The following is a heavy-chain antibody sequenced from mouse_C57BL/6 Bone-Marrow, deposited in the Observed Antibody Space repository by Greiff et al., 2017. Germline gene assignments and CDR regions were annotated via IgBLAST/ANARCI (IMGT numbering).Heavy chain of an antibody. CDR1: DFTFTSYW. CDR3: ARECGRAVDY. V-gene: IGHV1-50*01. Sequence: QVQLQQPGAELVKPGASVKLSCKASDFTFTSYWMQWVKQRPGQGLEWIGSIATYGGSTNYTQNFKGKATLTVNTASSTAYMQLSSLTSEDSAVYYCARECGRAVDYWGWGTALTV. J-gene: IGHJ2*01. D-gene: IGHD1-1*01. CDR2: IATYGGST.